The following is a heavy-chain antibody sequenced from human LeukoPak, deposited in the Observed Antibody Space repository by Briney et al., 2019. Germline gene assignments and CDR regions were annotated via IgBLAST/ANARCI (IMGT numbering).Heavy chain of an antibody. Sequence: GASVKVSCKASGYTFTGYYMHWVRQAPGQGLEWMGWINLNSGGTNYAQNFQGRVIMTRDTSISTAYMELSRLRSDDTAVYYCARDSIAAPGLSFDYWGQGTLVTVSS. CDR3: ARDSIAAPGLSFDY. D-gene: IGHD6-13*01. J-gene: IGHJ4*02. CDR2: INLNSGGT. CDR1: GYTFTGYY. V-gene: IGHV1-2*02.